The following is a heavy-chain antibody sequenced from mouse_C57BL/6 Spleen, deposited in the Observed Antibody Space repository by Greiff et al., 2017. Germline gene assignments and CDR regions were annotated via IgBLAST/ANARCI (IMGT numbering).Heavy chain of an antibody. Sequence: VQLQQSGAELVRPGASVTLSCKASGYTFTDYEMHWVKQTPVHGLEWIGAIDPETGGTAYNQKFKGKAIMTADNSSSTAYMELRSLTSEDSAVYYCTRSFTTVVATGAVGLAYWGQGTLVTVSA. CDR3: TRSFTTVVATGAVGLAY. CDR2: IDPETGGT. J-gene: IGHJ3*01. D-gene: IGHD1-1*01. CDR1: GYTFTDYE. V-gene: IGHV1-15*01.